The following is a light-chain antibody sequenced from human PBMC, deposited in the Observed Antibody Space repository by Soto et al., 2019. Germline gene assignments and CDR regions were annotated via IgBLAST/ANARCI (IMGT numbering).Light chain of an antibody. CDR3: QQYGSSPWT. J-gene: IGKJ1*01. V-gene: IGKV3-20*01. Sequence: ETVLTQSPGTLSLSPGERATLSCRASQTIRSNYLAWYRQTPGQAPRLLIYGASNRATGIPDRFSGSGSGTDFTLIISRREPEDFALYYCQQYGSSPWTFGQGTKVEIK. CDR1: QTIRSNY. CDR2: GAS.